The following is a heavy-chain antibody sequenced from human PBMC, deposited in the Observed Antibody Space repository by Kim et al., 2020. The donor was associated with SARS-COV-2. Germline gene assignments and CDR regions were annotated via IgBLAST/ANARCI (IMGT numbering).Heavy chain of an antibody. V-gene: IGHV3-30*18. D-gene: IGHD1-20*01. CDR1: GFTFSSYG. Sequence: GGSLRLSCAASGFTFSSYGMHWVRQAPGKGLEWVAVISYDGSNKYYADSVKGRFTISRDNSKNTLYLQMNSLRAEDTAVYYCVKVGPYNWNPYYYYGMD. J-gene: IGHJ6*01. CDR2: ISYDGSNK. CDR3: VKVGPYNWNPYYYYGMD.